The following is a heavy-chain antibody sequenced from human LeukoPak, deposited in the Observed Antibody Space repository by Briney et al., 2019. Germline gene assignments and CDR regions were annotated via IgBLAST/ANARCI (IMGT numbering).Heavy chain of an antibody. V-gene: IGHV3-53*04. CDR1: GFTVSSNY. Sequence: PGGSLRLSCAASGFTVSSNYMSWVRQAPGKGLEWVSVIYSGGSTYYADSVKGRSTISRHNSKNTLYLQMNSLRAEDTAVYYCARDTALVGYYGMDVWGQGTTVTVSS. D-gene: IGHD5-18*01. CDR2: IYSGGST. J-gene: IGHJ6*02. CDR3: ARDTALVGYYGMDV.